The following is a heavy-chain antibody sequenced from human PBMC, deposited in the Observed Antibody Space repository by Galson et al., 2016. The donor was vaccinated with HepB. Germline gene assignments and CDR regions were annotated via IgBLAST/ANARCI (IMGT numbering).Heavy chain of an antibody. Sequence: SVKVSCKASGDTGDTFTSYYMHWVRQAPGRGLEWMGIISPSGSSTSYAQKFKGRVTMTRDTSTSTVYMQLSSLRSEDTAVYFCATRGTAFGILITYYYALDVWGQGTTVTVSS. CDR3: ATRGTAFGILITYYYALDV. CDR2: ISPSGSST. J-gene: IGHJ6*02. V-gene: IGHV1-46*01. CDR1: GDTGDTFTSYY. D-gene: IGHD3-3*01.